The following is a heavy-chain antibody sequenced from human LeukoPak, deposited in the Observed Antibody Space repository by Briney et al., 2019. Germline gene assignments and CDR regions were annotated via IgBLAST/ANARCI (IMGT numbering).Heavy chain of an antibody. D-gene: IGHD2/OR15-2a*01. CDR1: GYTFTGYY. V-gene: IGHV1-2*02. J-gene: IGHJ4*02. CDR3: ARKISDY. Sequence: ASVKVSRKSSGYTFTGYYMHWVRQAPGQGLEWMGWINPNSGGTNYAQKFQGRVTMTMDTSISTAYMELSRLRSDDTAVYYCARKISDYWGQGTLVTVSS. CDR2: INPNSGGT.